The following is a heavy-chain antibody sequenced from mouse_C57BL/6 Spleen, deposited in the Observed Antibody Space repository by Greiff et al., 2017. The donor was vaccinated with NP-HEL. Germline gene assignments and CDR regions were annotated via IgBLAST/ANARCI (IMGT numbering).Heavy chain of an antibody. CDR1: GYTFTDYE. V-gene: IGHV1-15*01. D-gene: IGHD2-3*01. CDR3: TRDDGYYDFAY. Sequence: VKLQESGAELVRPGASVTLSCKASGYTFTDYEMHWVKQTPVHGLEWIGAIDPETGGTAYNQKFKGKAILTADKSSSTAYMELRSLTSEDSAVYYCTRDDGYYDFAYWGQGTLVTVSA. J-gene: IGHJ3*01. CDR2: IDPETGGT.